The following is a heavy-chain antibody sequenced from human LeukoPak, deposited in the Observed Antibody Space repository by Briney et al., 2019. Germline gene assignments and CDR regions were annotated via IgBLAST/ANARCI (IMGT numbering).Heavy chain of an antibody. CDR1: GYTFTVYN. CDR3: ARDLLTWDRFDY. Sequence: ASVTVSFTASGYTFTVYNIHWVRQAPGQGLGWMGWINPKSGDTNYTQKFQGRVTMTRDTSISTAYMELSSLRSDDTAVYYCARDLLTWDRFDYWGQGTLVSVSS. CDR2: INPKSGDT. D-gene: IGHD1-26*01. J-gene: IGHJ4*02. V-gene: IGHV1-2*02.